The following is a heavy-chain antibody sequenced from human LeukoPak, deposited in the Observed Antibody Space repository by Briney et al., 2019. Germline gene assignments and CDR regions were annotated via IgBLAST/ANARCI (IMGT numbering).Heavy chain of an antibody. CDR1: GFTFSSYS. J-gene: IGHJ4*02. CDR2: ISSSSSYI. V-gene: IGHV3-21*01. CDR3: ARDSNWYIVVVVAATGFDY. D-gene: IGHD2-15*01. Sequence: PGGSLRLSCAASGFTFSSYSMNWVRQAPGKGLEWVSSISSSSSYIYYADSVKGRFTISRDNAKNSLYLQMNSLRAEDTAVYYCARDSNWYIVVVVAATGFDYWGQGTLVTVSS.